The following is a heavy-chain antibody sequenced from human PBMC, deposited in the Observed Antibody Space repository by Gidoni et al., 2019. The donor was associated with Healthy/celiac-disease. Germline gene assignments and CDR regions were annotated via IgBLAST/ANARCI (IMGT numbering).Heavy chain of an antibody. CDR1: GSTFTSYG. V-gene: IGHV1-18*01. CDR2: VRAYNGNT. D-gene: IGHD1-26*01. Sequence: QVQLVQSGAEVKKPGASVKVSCKASGSTFTSYGISWVRQAPGQGLKWMGWVRAYNGNTTYAQKLQGRVTVPTDTSTSTAYMGLRSLRSDDTAVYYCARDSELLRGGGEFDYWGQGTLVTVSS. J-gene: IGHJ4*02. CDR3: ARDSELLRGGGEFDY.